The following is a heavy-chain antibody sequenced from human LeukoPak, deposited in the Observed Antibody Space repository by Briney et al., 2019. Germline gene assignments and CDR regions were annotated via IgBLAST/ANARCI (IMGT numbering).Heavy chain of an antibody. D-gene: IGHD2-2*01. CDR1: RGSISSGGYY. CDR2: IYYSGST. CDR3: ARYCSSTSCPYYYYYGMDV. V-gene: IGHV4-31*03. J-gene: IGHJ6*04. Sequence: PSQTLSLTCTVSRGSISSGGYYWSWIRQHPGTGLEWIGNIYYSGSTYYNPSLKSRVTISVDTSKNQFSLKLSSVTAADTAVYYCARYCSSTSCPYYYYYGMDVWGKGTTVTVSS.